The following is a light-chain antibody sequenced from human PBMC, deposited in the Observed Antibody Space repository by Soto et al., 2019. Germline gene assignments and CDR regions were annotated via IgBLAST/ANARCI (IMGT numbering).Light chain of an antibody. CDR3: QQRGNWPQT. J-gene: IGKJ3*01. CDR1: QSVRGY. V-gene: IGKV3-11*01. Sequence: EIVLTQSPATLSLSPGERATLSCRASQSVRGYLAWYQQKPGQTPRLLIYDAFNRATGIPARFSGSGSGTDFTLTISSPEPEDFAVYYCQQRGNWPQTFGPGTKVDI. CDR2: DAF.